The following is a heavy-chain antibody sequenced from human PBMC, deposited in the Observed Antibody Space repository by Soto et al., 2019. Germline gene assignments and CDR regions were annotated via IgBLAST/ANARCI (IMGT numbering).Heavy chain of an antibody. Sequence: ASETLSLTCTVSGGSISSGDYYWSWIRQPPGKGLEWIGYIYYSGSTYYNPSLKSRVTISVDTSKNQFSLKLSSVTAADTAVYYCARSFYDYGEVFDYWGQGTLVTVSS. J-gene: IGHJ4*02. D-gene: IGHD4-17*01. CDR2: IYYSGST. V-gene: IGHV4-30-4*01. CDR1: GGSISSGDYY. CDR3: ARSFYDYGEVFDY.